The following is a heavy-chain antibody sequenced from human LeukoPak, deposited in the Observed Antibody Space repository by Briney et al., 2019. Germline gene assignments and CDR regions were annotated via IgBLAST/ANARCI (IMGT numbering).Heavy chain of an antibody. CDR2: IYYSGST. CDR1: GGSISSYY. V-gene: IGHV4-59*01. CDR3: ARSSGYYRFDY. Sequence: SETLSLTCTVSGGSISSYYWSWVRQPPRKGLEWIGYIYYSGSTNYNPSLKSRVTISADTSKNQFSLKLSSVTAAETAVYYCARSSGYYRFDYWGQGTLVTVSS. D-gene: IGHD6-19*01. J-gene: IGHJ4*02.